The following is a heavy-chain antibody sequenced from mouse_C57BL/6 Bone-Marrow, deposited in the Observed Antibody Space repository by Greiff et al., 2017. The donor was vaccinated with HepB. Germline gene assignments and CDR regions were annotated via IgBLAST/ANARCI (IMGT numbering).Heavy chain of an antibody. CDR1: GFNIKDYY. CDR3: ARSWTIYYYGSSHWYFDV. V-gene: IGHV14-2*01. D-gene: IGHD1-1*01. J-gene: IGHJ1*03. Sequence: VQLQQSGAELVKPGASVKLSCTASGFNIKDYYMHWVKQRTEQGLEWIGRIDPEDGETKYAPKFQGKATITADTTSNTAYLQLISLTSEDTAVYYCARSWTIYYYGSSHWYFDVWGTGTTVTVSS. CDR2: IDPEDGET.